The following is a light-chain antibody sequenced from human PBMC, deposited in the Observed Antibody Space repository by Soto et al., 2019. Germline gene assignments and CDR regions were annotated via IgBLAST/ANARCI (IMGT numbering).Light chain of an antibody. Sequence: DIVLTQSPDSLAVSLGERATINCKSSQSVLYSSNNKNYLAWYQQKPGQPPKLLIYWASTRESGVPDRFSGRGSGTDFTLNISSLQAEAVAVYYCQQYYRPWTFGQGTKVEIK. CDR1: QSVLYSSNNKNY. CDR2: WAS. J-gene: IGKJ1*01. V-gene: IGKV4-1*01. CDR3: QQYYRPWT.